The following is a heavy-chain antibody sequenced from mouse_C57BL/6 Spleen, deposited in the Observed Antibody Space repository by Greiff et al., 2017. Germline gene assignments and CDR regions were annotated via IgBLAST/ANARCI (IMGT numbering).Heavy chain of an antibody. V-gene: IGHV1-53*01. Sequence: QVQLQQPGTELVKPGASVKLSCKASGYTFTSYWMHWVKQRPGQGLEWIGNINPSNGGTNYNEKFKSKATLTVDKSSSTAYMQLSSLTSEDSAVDYCARENLGRRQSGDDGYYVDYAMDDWGQGTSVTVSS. CDR2: INPSNGGT. J-gene: IGHJ4*01. CDR3: ARENLGRRQSGDDGYYVDYAMDD. CDR1: GYTFTSYW. D-gene: IGHD2-3*01.